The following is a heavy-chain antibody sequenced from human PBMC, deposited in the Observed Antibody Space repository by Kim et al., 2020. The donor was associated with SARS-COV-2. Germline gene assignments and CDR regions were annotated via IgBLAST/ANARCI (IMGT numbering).Heavy chain of an antibody. CDR3: AKSRRWPAVAGTYYFDY. Sequence: GGSLRLSCAASGFTFSSYGMHWVRQAPGKGLEWVAVISYDGSNKYYADSVKGRFTISRDNSKNTLYLQMNSLRAEDTAVYYCAKSRRWPAVAGTYYFDYWGQGTLVTVSS. CDR2: ISYDGSNK. D-gene: IGHD6-19*01. V-gene: IGHV3-30*18. CDR1: GFTFSSYG. J-gene: IGHJ4*02.